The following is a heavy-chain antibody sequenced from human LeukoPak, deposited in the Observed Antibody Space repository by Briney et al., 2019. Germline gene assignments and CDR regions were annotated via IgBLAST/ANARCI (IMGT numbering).Heavy chain of an antibody. V-gene: IGHV1-8*01. D-gene: IGHD3-9*01. CDR1: GYTFTSYD. CDR2: MNPNSGNT. J-gene: IGHJ6*02. CDR3: ARGRQLRYFDWLPVGYYYGMDV. Sequence: GASVKVSCTASGYTFTSYDINWVRQATGQGLEWMGWMNPNSGNTGYAQKFQGRVTMTRNTSISTAYMELSSLRSEDTAVYYCARGRQLRYFDWLPVGYYYGMDVWGQGTTVTVSS.